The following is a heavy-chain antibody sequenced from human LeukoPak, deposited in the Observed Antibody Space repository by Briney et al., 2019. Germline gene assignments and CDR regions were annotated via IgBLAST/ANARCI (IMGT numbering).Heavy chain of an antibody. CDR1: GFSLSTRGVG. CDR3: ASSRYDILTGHYNFDY. V-gene: IGHV2-5*01. J-gene: IGHJ4*02. CDR2: IYWNNDN. D-gene: IGHD3-9*01. Sequence: SGPTLVKPTQTLTLTCTFSGFSLSTRGVGVGWIRQPPGKAPEWLALIYWNNDNRYGPSLKSRLTITKDTSKNQVVLTMTNMDPVDTATYYCASSRYDILTGHYNFDYWGQGTLVTVSS.